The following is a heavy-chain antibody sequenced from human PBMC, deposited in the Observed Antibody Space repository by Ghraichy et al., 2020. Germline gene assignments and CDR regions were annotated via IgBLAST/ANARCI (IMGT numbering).Heavy chain of an antibody. D-gene: IGHD2/OR15-2a*01. CDR1: GGSISSGGYY. V-gene: IGHV4-31*03. CDR3: ARTAIPYFFGMDV. Sequence: SETLSLTCTVSGGSISSGGYYWSWIRQHPGKGLEWIGYIYYSGSTFYSPSLKSRITISVDTSKNQFSLNVRSVTVADTAVYYCARTAIPYFFGMDVWGQGTTVTVSS. CDR2: IYYSGST. J-gene: IGHJ6*02.